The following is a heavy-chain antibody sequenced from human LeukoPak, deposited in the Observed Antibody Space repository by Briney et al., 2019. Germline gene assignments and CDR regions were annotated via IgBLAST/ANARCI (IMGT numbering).Heavy chain of an antibody. V-gene: IGHV4-30-4*08. CDR1: GGSISSGDYY. CDR3: ARSGCSSTSCYGFDI. Sequence: SQTLSLTCTVSGGSISSGDYYWSWIRQPPGKGLEWIGYIYYSGSTNYNPSLKSRVTISVDTSKNQFSLKLTSVTAADTAVYYCARSGCSSTSCYGFDIWGQGTMVTVSS. J-gene: IGHJ3*02. CDR2: IYYSGST. D-gene: IGHD2-2*01.